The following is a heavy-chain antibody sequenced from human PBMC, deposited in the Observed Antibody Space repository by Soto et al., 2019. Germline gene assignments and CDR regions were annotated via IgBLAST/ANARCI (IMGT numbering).Heavy chain of an antibody. Sequence: ASVKVSCKTSGYTFSDYRMHWVRQAPGQGLEWMGWVSPNSGDTNYAQEFQGRVTMTRDTSINTVYMELNSLTSDDTSMFYCARENWHFDYWGQGTLVTVSS. J-gene: IGHJ4*02. CDR3: ARENWHFDY. CDR1: GYTFSDYR. V-gene: IGHV1-2*02. CDR2: VSPNSGDT.